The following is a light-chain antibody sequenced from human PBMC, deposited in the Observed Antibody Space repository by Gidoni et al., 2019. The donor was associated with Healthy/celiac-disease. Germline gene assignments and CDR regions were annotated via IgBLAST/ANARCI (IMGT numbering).Light chain of an antibody. CDR3: QQSYSTRWT. CDR1: QSISSY. V-gene: IGKV1-39*01. CDR2: AAS. Sequence: DIQMTQSPSSLSASVGDRVPITCRASQSISSYLNWYQQKPGKAPKLLIYAASSWQSGVPSRFSSSGSGTDFTLTISSLQPEDFATYYCQQSYSTRWTFGQGTKVEIK. J-gene: IGKJ1*01.